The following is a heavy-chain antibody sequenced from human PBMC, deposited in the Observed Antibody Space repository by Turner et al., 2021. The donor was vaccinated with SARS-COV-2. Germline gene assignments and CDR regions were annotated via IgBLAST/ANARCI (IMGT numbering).Heavy chain of an antibody. V-gene: IGHV4-39*01. J-gene: IGHJ6*02. CDR2: IYDSGST. D-gene: IGHD3-22*01. CDR3: ARRLVVQGTDDYSYYYGMDV. CDR1: GGSISSSSYY. Sequence: QLQLQESGPGLVKHSETLSLTFTVSGGSISSSSYYWGWIRQPPGKGLEWSGKIYDSGSTYYNPSLKSRVTIAVDTSKNQFSLKLSSVTATDTAVYYCARRLVVQGTDDYSYYYGMDVWGQGTTVTVSS.